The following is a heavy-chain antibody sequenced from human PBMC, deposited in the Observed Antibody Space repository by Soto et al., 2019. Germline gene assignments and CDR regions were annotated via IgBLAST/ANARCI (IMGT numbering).Heavy chain of an antibody. CDR3: ARGGGVRTSHMVWFDP. CDR2: INHRGTT. Sequence: QVHLQQWGAGLLKPSETLSLTCRVDGGSFSDNYWNWIRQSPGKGLEWIGEINHRGTTNYNPSLRSRVTLSVDTSKNEFSLRLTSVTAADTAVYYSARGGGVRTSHMVWFDPWGQGTLVTVSS. J-gene: IGHJ5*02. D-gene: IGHD3-16*01. CDR1: GGSFSDNY. V-gene: IGHV4-34*01.